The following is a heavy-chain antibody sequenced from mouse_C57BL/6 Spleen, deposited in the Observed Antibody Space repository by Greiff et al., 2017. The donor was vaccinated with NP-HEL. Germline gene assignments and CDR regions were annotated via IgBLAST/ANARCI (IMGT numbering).Heavy chain of an antibody. CDR1: GYTFTSYW. V-gene: IGHV1-52*01. CDR3: ARRWYYYGSQVLYYAMDY. D-gene: IGHD1-1*01. CDR2: IDPSDSET. Sequence: VQLQQSGAELVRPGSSVKLSCKASGYTFTSYWMHWVKQRPIQGLEWIGNIDPSDSETHYNQKFKDKATLTVDKSSSTAYMQLSSLTSEDSAVYYCARRWYYYGSQVLYYAMDYWGQGTSVTVSS. J-gene: IGHJ4*01.